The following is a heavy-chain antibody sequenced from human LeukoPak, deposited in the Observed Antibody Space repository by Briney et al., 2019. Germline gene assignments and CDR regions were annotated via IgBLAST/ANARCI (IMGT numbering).Heavy chain of an antibody. Sequence: GGSLRLSCAASGFTFSSYGMHWVRQAPGKGLEWVAVIWYDGSNKYYADSVKGRFTISRDNSKNTLYLQMNSLRAEDTAVSYCERGSAVGGYFDYWGQGTLVTVSS. J-gene: IGHJ4*02. V-gene: IGHV3-33*01. CDR2: IWYDGSNK. CDR3: ERGSAVGGYFDY. CDR1: GFTFSSYG.